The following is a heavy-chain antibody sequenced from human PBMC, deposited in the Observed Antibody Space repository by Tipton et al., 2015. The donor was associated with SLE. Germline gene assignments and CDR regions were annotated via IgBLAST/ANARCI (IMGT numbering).Heavy chain of an antibody. CDR2: IFHSGDV. Sequence: TLSLTCAVSGSSISSYHWGWIRQPPGKGLEWMGSIFHSGDVYYNPSVKSRVTISIETSKNQFSLQLTSMTAADTAVYYCVRDGLCRSGVCYRNWFDPWGPGSLVTVSS. D-gene: IGHD2-8*02. CDR3: VRDGLCRSGVCYRNWFDP. CDR1: GSSISSYH. J-gene: IGHJ5*02. V-gene: IGHV4-38-2*02.